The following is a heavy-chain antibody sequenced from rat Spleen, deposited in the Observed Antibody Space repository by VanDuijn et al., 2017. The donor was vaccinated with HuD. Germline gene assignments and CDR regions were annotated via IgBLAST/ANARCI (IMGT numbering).Heavy chain of an antibody. J-gene: IGHJ2*01. CDR1: GFTFSDYY. CDR2: ISYDGSST. Sequence: EVQLVESDGGLVQPGRSLKLSCAASGFTFSDYYMAWVRQAPTKGLEWVATISYDGSSTYYRDSVKGRFTISRDNAKSTLYLQMDSLRSEDTATYYCARRPNYGGYPFDYWGQGVMVTVSS. CDR3: ARRPNYGGYPFDY. V-gene: IGHV5-29*01. D-gene: IGHD1-11*01.